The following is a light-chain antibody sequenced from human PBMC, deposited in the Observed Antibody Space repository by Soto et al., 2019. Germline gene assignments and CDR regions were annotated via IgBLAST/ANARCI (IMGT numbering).Light chain of an antibody. V-gene: IGKV1-5*03. CDR1: QSISPW. CDR2: KAS. J-gene: IGKJ2*01. CDR3: QQYKSYSRT. Sequence: DIQMTPSPSTLSASVGDRVTITCRASQSISPWLAWYQQKPGKAPKILIYKASSLESGVPSRFSGSESGTEFTLTISSLQPDDFATYYCQQYKSYSRTFGQGTKLEIK.